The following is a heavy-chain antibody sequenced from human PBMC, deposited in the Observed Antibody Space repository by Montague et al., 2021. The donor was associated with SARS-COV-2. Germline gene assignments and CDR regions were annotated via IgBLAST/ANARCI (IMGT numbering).Heavy chain of an antibody. J-gene: IGHJ3*02. CDR3: AKRIMITEHI. V-gene: IGHV3-23*01. CDR2: ISGSGGST. CDR1: GFTFSSFA. Sequence: SLRLSCAASGFTFSSFAMSWVRQAPGKGLEWVSAISGSGGSTSYADSVKGRFTISRDNSKNTLYLQMNSLRAEDTAVYYCAKRIMITEHIWGQGTMVTVSS. D-gene: IGHD3-16*01.